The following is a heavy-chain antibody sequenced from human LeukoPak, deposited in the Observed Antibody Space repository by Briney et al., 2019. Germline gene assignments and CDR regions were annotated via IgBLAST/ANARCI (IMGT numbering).Heavy chain of an antibody. CDR3: ARGSDTAMVLFNYFDY. CDR2: ISSSSSYI. D-gene: IGHD5-18*01. CDR1: GFTFSSYT. Sequence: VALRLSRAASGFTFSSYTMHWVRQAPGKGLECVSSISSSSSYIYYADSVKGRFTISRNNNKNSLYLQMNTLRAEDTAVYYGARGSDTAMVLFNYFDYWGQGTLVTVSS. V-gene: IGHV3-21*01. J-gene: IGHJ4*02.